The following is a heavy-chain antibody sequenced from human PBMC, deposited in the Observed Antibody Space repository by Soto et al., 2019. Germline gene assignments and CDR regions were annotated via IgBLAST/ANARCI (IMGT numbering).Heavy chain of an antibody. V-gene: IGHV4-30-4*01. CDR2: IYYSGNT. CDR1: CGSTISDNY. J-gene: IGHJ4*02. D-gene: IGHD3-16*01. CDR3: AREGGESSDGLYYFDS. Sequence: SETLSLTCTFSCGSTISDNYWSWIRQPPGKGLEWIGHIYYSGNTDYNPSLESRLAISIDTSKNQFSLKLSSVTAADTAVYFCAREGGESSDGLYYFDSWGQGSLVTVSS.